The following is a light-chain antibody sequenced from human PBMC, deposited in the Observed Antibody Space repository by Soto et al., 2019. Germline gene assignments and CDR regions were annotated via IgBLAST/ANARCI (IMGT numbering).Light chain of an antibody. CDR1: QSIDRW. CDR3: QPYNSYRR. CDR2: HAS. J-gene: IGKJ1*01. V-gene: IGKV1-5*02. Sequence: LPIIDSTSPSTSSVVDPVTIICRASQSIDRWLAWYQQRPGKAPKILIYHASSLETGVPSRFSGSGSGIEFTLTISSLQPDDLATYYCQPYNSYRRFGQGTKVAIK.